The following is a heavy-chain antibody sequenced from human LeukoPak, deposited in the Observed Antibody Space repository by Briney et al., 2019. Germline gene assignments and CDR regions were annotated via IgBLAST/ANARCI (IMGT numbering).Heavy chain of an antibody. Sequence: GGSLRLSCAASGFTFSSYAMSWVCQAPGKGLEWVSAISGSGGSTYYADSVKGRFTISRDNSKNTLYLQMNSLRAEDTAVYYCAWSSGYYLYFQHWGQGTLVTVSS. CDR3: AWSSGYYLYFQH. V-gene: IGHV3-23*01. CDR1: GFTFSSYA. D-gene: IGHD3-22*01. CDR2: ISGSGGST. J-gene: IGHJ1*01.